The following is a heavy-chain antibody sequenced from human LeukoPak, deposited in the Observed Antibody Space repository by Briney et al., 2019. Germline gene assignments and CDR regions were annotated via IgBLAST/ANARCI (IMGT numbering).Heavy chain of an antibody. CDR2: IRSRSAGGTT. CDR3: STGGGTHDY. Sequence: GGSLRLSCAASGLTFNNAWMSWVRQALGKGLEWVGRIRSRSAGGTTDYGAPVKGRFTISRDDSKNTLYLQMNSLKTEDTAVYYCSTGGGTHDYWGQGTLVTVSS. V-gene: IGHV3-15*01. J-gene: IGHJ4*02. D-gene: IGHD2-15*01. CDR1: GLTFNNAW.